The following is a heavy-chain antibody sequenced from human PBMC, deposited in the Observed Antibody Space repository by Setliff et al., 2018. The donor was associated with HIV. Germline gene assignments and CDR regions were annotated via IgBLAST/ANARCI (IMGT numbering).Heavy chain of an antibody. CDR1: GGSFSGYY. CDR2: IDHSGST. V-gene: IGHV4-34*01. D-gene: IGHD4-4*01. Sequence: SETLSLTCAVYGGSFSGYYWSWIRQPPGKGLEWIGEIDHSGSTKYNPSLKSRVTISVDTSKNQFSLKLTSLTAADTAVYYCARAYDYSNYFHYYMDVWGKGTTVTVSS. J-gene: IGHJ6*03. CDR3: ARAYDYSNYFHYYMDV.